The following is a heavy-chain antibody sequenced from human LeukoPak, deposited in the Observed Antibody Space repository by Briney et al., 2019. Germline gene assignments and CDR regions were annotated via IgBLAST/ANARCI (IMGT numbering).Heavy chain of an antibody. J-gene: IGHJ4*02. CDR3: AKDTRHYYGSGSYPGY. D-gene: IGHD3-10*01. V-gene: IGHV3-23*01. CDR2: ISGSGGST. Sequence: GGSLRLSCAASGFTFSSYAMSWVRQAPGKGLEWVSAISGSGGSTYYADSVKGRFTISRDNSKNTLYLQMNSLRAEDTALYYCAKDTRHYYGSGSYPGYWGQGTLVTVSS. CDR1: GFTFSSYA.